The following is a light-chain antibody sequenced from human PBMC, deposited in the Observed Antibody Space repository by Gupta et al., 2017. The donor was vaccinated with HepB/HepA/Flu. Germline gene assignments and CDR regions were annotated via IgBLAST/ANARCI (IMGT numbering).Light chain of an antibody. CDR1: QSVSSSY. CDR2: GAS. Sequence: VFTQSPGTLSLSPGERATLSCRASQSVSSSYLAWFQQKPGQAPRIVIYGASSRATGMPDRLSGSGSGTDFSLTISRLEPEDFAVYYCQQYGSSPLFIFGPGTKVDTK. V-gene: IGKV3-20*01. J-gene: IGKJ3*01. CDR3: QQYGSSPLFI.